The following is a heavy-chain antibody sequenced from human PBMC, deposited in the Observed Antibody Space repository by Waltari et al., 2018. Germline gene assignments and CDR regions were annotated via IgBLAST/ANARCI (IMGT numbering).Heavy chain of an antibody. V-gene: IGHV3-23*01. CDR3: AKQRGGDYLTCQDY. CDR2: ISGSGGST. D-gene: IGHD4-17*01. Sequence: EVQLLESGGGLVQPGGSLRLSCAASGFTFSSYAMSLVRQAPGKGLEWVSAISGSGGSTYYADSVKGRFTISRDNSKNTLYLQMNSLRAEDTAVYYCAKQRGGDYLTCQDYWGQGTLVTVSS. J-gene: IGHJ4*02. CDR1: GFTFSSYA.